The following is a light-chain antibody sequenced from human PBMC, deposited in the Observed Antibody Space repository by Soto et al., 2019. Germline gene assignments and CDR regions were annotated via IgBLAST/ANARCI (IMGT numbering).Light chain of an antibody. Sequence: QSALTQPASVSGSPGQSITISCTGTSSDVGAYNYVSWYQQHPGKAPKLMISGVSTRPSGVSNRFSGSKSGNTASLTISGLQADDEADYYCSSYTGSSTPWVFGGGTK. CDR3: SSYTGSSTPWV. J-gene: IGLJ3*02. V-gene: IGLV2-14*01. CDR1: SSDVGAYNY. CDR2: GVS.